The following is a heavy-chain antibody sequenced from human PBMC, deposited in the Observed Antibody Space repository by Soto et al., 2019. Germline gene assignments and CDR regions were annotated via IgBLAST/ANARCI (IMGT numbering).Heavy chain of an antibody. CDR1: GCSISSGYY. CDR3: ARVSGGGVDV. D-gene: IGHD3-10*01. J-gene: IGHJ6*02. V-gene: IGHV4-38-2*02. Sequence: ERLCRTGSLCGCSISSGYYWCWIRQPPGKGLEWIGSIYHSGSTYYNPSLKSRVTISVDTSKNQFSLKLSSVTAADTDVSYCARVSGGGVDVWGQGTKVTVYS. CDR2: IYHSGST.